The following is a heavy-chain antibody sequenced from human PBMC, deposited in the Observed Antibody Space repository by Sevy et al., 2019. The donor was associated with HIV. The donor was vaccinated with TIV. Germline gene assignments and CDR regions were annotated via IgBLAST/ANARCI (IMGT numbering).Heavy chain of an antibody. D-gene: IGHD3-16*01. CDR3: ASGYYDYIWGSYSSVHAFDI. J-gene: IGHJ3*02. Sequence: ASVKVSCKASGYTFTSYGISWVRQAPGQGLEWMGWISAYNGNTNYAQKLQGRVTMTTDTSTSTAYMELRSLRSDDTAVYYCASGYYDYIWGSYSSVHAFDIWGQGTMVTVSS. V-gene: IGHV1-18*04. CDR1: GYTFTSYG. CDR2: ISAYNGNT.